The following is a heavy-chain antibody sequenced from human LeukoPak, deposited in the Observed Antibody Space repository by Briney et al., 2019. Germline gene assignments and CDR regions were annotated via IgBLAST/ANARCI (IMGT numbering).Heavy chain of an antibody. CDR1: GGSISSSSYY. D-gene: IGHD5-12*01. CDR2: IYYSGST. V-gene: IGHV4-39*01. J-gene: IGHJ4*02. CDR3: ATYSGYDVE. Sequence: SETLSLTCTVSGGSISSSSYYWGWIRQPPGKGLEWIGSIYYSGSTYYNPSLKSRVTISVDTSKNQFSLKLSSVTPADTAVYYCATYSGYDVEWGQGTLVTVSS.